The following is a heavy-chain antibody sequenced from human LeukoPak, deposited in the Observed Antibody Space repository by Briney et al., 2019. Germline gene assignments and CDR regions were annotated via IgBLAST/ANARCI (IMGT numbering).Heavy chain of an antibody. J-gene: IGHJ3*02. D-gene: IGHD3-22*01. V-gene: IGHV4-59*01. CDR2: IYYSGST. CDR3: AGPQSSENAFDI. CDR1: GGSISSYY. Sequence: PSETLSLTCTVSGGSISSYYWSWIRQPPGKGLEWIGYIYYSGSTNYNPSLKSRVTISVDASKNQFSLKLSSVTAADTAVYYCAGPQSSENAFDIWGKGKMVTVSS.